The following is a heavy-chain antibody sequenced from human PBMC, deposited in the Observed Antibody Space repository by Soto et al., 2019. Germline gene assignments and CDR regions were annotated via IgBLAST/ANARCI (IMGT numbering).Heavy chain of an antibody. J-gene: IGHJ4*02. V-gene: IGHV4-39*01. CDR2: IYYSGST. D-gene: IGHD3-22*01. CDR3: SYGGYYDSSGYYRFPDYFDY. CDR1: GGSISSSSYY. Sequence: PSETLSLTCTVSGGSISSSSYYWGWIRQPPGKGLEWIGSIYYSGSTYYNPSLKSRVTISVDTSKNQFSLKLSSVTAADTAVYYFSYGGYYDSSGYYRFPDYFDYWGQGTLVTVSS.